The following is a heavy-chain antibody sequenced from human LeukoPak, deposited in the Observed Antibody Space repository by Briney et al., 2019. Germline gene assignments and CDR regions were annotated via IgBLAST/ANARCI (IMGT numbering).Heavy chain of an antibody. CDR3: AREGSGSHPGYY. Sequence: TSETLSLTCTVSGGSISSYYWSWIRQPPGKGLEWIGYIYYSGSTNYNPSLKSRVTISVDTSKNQFSLKLSSVTAADTAVYYCAREGSGSHPGYYWGQGTLVTVSS. D-gene: IGHD1-26*01. CDR2: IYYSGST. CDR1: GGSISSYY. V-gene: IGHV4-59*12. J-gene: IGHJ4*02.